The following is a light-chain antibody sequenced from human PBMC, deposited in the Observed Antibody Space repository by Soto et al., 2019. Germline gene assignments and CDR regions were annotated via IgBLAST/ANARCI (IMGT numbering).Light chain of an antibody. CDR3: TSYTTSSTVV. CDR2: DVT. CDR1: RSDIGTYDL. J-gene: IGLJ2*01. Sequence: QSALTQPASVSGSLGQSITISCTGTRSDIGTYDLVSWYQQHPGKAPQLMIYDVTNRPSGVSNRFSGSKSGNTASLTISGLQDEDEADYYCTSYTTSSTVVIGGGTKVTVL. V-gene: IGLV2-14*03.